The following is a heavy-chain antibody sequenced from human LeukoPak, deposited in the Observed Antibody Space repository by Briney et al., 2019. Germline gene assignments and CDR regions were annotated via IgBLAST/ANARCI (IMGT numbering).Heavy chain of an antibody. CDR3: TTGGSYGDY. CDR2: IKSKTDGGTT. J-gene: IGHJ4*02. CDR1: GFTFNSNA. Sequence: GGSLRLSCAASGFTFNSNAMTWVRRAPGKGLEWVGRIKSKTDGGTTDYAAPVKGRFTISRDDSKNTLYLQMNSLKTEDTAVYYCTTGGSYGDYWGQGTLVTVSS. V-gene: IGHV3-15*01. D-gene: IGHD1-26*01.